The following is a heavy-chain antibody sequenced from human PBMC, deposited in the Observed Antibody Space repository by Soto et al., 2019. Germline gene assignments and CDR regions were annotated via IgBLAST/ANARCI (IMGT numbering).Heavy chain of an antibody. CDR2: IIPIFGTA. V-gene: IGHV1-69*13. D-gene: IGHD3-22*01. Sequence: ASVKVSCKASGGTFSSYAISWVRQAPGQGLEWMGGIIPIFGTANYAQKFQGRVTITADESTSTAYMELSSLRSEDTAVYYCARQATIVVLQPVPYYGMDVWGQGTTVTVSS. CDR1: GGTFSSYA. CDR3: ARQATIVVLQPVPYYGMDV. J-gene: IGHJ6*02.